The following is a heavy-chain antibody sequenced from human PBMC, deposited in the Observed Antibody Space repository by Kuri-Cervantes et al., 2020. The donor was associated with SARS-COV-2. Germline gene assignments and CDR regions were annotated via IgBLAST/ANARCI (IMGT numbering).Heavy chain of an antibody. CDR3: AKDNGSSWPYYFDY. Sequence: GESLKISCAASGFTFSSYAMSWVRQAPGKGLEWVSAISGSGGGTYYADSVKGRFTISRDNSKNTLYLQINSLRAEDTAVYYCAKDNGSSWPYYFDYWGQGTLVTVSS. CDR1: GFTFSSYA. V-gene: IGHV3-23*01. D-gene: IGHD6-13*01. CDR2: ISGSGGGT. J-gene: IGHJ4*02.